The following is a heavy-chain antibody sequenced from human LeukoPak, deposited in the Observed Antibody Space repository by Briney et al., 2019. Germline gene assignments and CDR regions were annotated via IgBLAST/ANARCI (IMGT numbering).Heavy chain of an antibody. CDR1: GFTFSSNS. J-gene: IGHJ3*02. CDR2: ISTTSGTK. D-gene: IGHD3-22*01. V-gene: IGHV3-48*04. Sequence: PGGSLRLSCAASGFTFSSNSMNWVRQAPGKGLEWVSYISTTSGTKYYADSVKGRFTISRDNANNSLYLQMNSLRVEDTAVYYCARDWEDSSGYYDISGDAFDIWGQGTMVTVSS. CDR3: ARDWEDSSGYYDISGDAFDI.